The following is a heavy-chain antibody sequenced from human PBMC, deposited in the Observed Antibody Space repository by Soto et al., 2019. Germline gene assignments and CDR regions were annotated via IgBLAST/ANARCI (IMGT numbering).Heavy chain of an antibody. V-gene: IGHV1-18*01. CDR2: ISPKSGSI. Sequence: QVHLVQSGAEVKKPGASVNVSYKTSGYTFTRNGISWVRQAPGQGLEWMGWISPKSGSIKYAQKFQGRVIMTTDTSTSTAYMELRSLRSDDTAVYYCVKDRDSNSWPSRDVWGPGTTVTVSS. D-gene: IGHD3-22*01. CDR1: GYTFTRNG. CDR3: VKDRDSNSWPSRDV. J-gene: IGHJ6*02.